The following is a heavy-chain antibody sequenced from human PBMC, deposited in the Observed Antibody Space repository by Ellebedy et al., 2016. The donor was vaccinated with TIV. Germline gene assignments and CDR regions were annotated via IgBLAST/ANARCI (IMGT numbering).Heavy chain of an antibody. Sequence: PGGSLRLSCAASGFTFSSYAMSWVRQAPGKGLEWVSAISGSGTYTYYAESVKGRFTISRDNSENMLYLQLNSLTAEDTAKYYCAKDTNSGTYVARLYWGQGALVTVSS. J-gene: IGHJ4*02. V-gene: IGHV3-23*01. CDR1: GFTFSSYA. CDR3: AKDTNSGTYVARLY. CDR2: ISGSGTYT. D-gene: IGHD1-26*01.